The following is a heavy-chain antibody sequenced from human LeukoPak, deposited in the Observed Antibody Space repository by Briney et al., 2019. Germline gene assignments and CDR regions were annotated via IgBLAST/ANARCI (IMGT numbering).Heavy chain of an antibody. CDR3: ARADYYDSSGLDY. D-gene: IGHD3-22*01. J-gene: IGHJ4*02. CDR2: IYTSGST. Sequence: SETLSLTCTVSGGSISSGSYYWSWIRQPAGKGLEWIGRIYTSGSTNYNPSLKSRVTISVDTSKNQFSLKLSSVTAADTAVYYCARADYYDSSGLDYWGQGTLVTVSS. V-gene: IGHV4-61*02. CDR1: GGSISSGSYY.